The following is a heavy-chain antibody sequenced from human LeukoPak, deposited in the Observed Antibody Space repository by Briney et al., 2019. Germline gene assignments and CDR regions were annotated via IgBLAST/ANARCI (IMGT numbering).Heavy chain of an antibody. CDR2: ISYDGSNK. V-gene: IGHV3-30*18. CDR3: AKGRKNREIDY. Sequence: GRSLRLSCAASGFTFSNYGMHWVRQAPGKGLEWVAVISYDGSNKYYADSVKGRFTISRDNSKNTLYPQMNSLRAEDTAVYYCAKGRKNREIDYWGQGTLVTVSS. J-gene: IGHJ4*02. CDR1: GFTFSNYG. D-gene: IGHD2/OR15-2a*01.